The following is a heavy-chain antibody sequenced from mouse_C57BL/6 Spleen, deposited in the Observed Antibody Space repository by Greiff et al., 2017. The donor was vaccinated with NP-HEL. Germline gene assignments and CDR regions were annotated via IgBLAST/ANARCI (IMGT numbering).Heavy chain of an antibody. V-gene: IGHV1-39*01. Sequence: EVKLMESGPELVKPGASVKISCKASGYSFTDYNMNWVKQSNGKSLEWIGVINPNYGTTSYNQKFKGKATLTVDQSSSTAYMQLNSLTSEDSAVYYCAFFYDGTWFAYWGQGTLVTVSA. CDR2: INPNYGTT. J-gene: IGHJ3*01. CDR1: GYSFTDYN. CDR3: AFFYDGTWFAY. D-gene: IGHD2-12*01.